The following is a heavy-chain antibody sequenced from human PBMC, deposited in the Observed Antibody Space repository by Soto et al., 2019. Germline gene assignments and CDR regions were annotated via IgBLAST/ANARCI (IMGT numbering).Heavy chain of an antibody. CDR1: GFTFSSYS. J-gene: IGHJ5*02. V-gene: IGHV3-21*01. D-gene: IGHD6-19*01. CDR3: ARVVAGAFNWFDP. Sequence: EVQLVESGGGLVKPGGSLRLSCAASGFTFSSYSMNWVRQAPGKGLEWVSSISSSSSYIYYADSVKGRFTISRDNAKNSRYLQMNSLRAEDTAVYYCARVVAGAFNWFDPWGQGPLVTVS. CDR2: ISSSSSYI.